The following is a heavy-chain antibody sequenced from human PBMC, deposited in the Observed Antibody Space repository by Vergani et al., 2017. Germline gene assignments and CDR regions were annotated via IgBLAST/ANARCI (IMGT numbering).Heavy chain of an antibody. CDR2: ISWNSGSI. D-gene: IGHD3-3*01. CDR1: GFTFDDYA. CDR3: AKGPHYDFWSGYYYYYYMDV. J-gene: IGHJ6*03. Sequence: EVQLVESGGGLVQPGRSLRLSCAASGFTFDDYAMHWVRQAPGKGLEWVSGISWNSGSIGYADSVKGRFTISRDNAKNSLYLQMNSLRAEDTALYYCAKGPHYDFWSGYYYYYYMDVWGKGTTVTVSS. V-gene: IGHV3-9*01.